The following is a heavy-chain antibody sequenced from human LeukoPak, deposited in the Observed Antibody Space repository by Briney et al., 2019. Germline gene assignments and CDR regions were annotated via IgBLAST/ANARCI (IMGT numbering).Heavy chain of an antibody. J-gene: IGHJ6*03. V-gene: IGHV3-23*01. CDR3: AKTVIWFGVNYMDV. CDR2: ISGSGGST. CDR1: GFTFSSYA. D-gene: IGHD3-10*01. Sequence: GGSLRLSCAASGFTFSSYAMSWVRQAPGKGLEWVSAISGSGGSTYYADSVKGRFTISRDNSKNTLYLQMNSLRAEDTAVYYCAKTVIWFGVNYMDVWGKGTTVTISS.